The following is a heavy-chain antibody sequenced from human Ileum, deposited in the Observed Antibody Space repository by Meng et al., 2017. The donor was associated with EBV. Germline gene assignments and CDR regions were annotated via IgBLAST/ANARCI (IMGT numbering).Heavy chain of an antibody. CDR3: ARSPYSGSALPFFDY. CDR1: GESVNSPDYY. Sequence: QVQRQEWGAGRGKHSQTRALTSTVSGESVNSPDYYWRWLSQPHEKGLEWIGYIYYSGSTYYNPSLKSRVSISGDTSNKQFSLKLTSVTAADTAVYYCARSPYSGSALPFFDYWGQGSLVTVSS. CDR2: IYYSGST. D-gene: IGHD1-26*01. J-gene: IGHJ4*02. V-gene: IGHV4-30-4*01.